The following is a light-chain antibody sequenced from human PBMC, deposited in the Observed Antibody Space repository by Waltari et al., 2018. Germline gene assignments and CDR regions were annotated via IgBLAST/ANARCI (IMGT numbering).Light chain of an antibody. CDR3: QSYDSSLSGVV. Sequence: QSVLTQPPSVSGAPGQRGTIPCTGSSATTGADYDVPWNQHLPGTAPKLLTYGYTNRPSGVPDRFSGSKSGPSASLAITGLQAEDEADYYCQSYDSSLSGVVFGGGTKLTVL. CDR2: GYT. CDR1: SATTGADYD. J-gene: IGLJ2*01. V-gene: IGLV1-40*01.